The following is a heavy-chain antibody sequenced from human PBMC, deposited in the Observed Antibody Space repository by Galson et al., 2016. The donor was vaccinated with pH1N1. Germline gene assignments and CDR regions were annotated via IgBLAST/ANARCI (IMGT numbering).Heavy chain of an antibody. CDR1: GYSVTRYY. Sequence: SVKVCCKASGYSVTRYYMHWVRQAPGQGLEWMGIIDPSAGTTTYSQKFQGRISLTRDTSTNSVHMELSTLRPDDSAIYFCARRYYFDYWGQGTLVTVSS. J-gene: IGHJ4*02. CDR3: ARRYYFDY. CDR2: IDPSAGTT. V-gene: IGHV1-46*01.